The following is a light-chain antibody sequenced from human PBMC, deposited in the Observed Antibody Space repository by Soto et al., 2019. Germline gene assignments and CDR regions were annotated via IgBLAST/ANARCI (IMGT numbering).Light chain of an antibody. V-gene: IGLV2-14*01. J-gene: IGLJ1*01. Sequence: QSVLTQPDSVSGSPGQSSTISCTGTSSDVGGYNYVSWYQQHPGKAPKLMIYDVSNRPSGVSNRFSGSKSGNTASLTISGLQAEDEADYYCRSYTSSSTLVFGTGTKVTVL. CDR1: SSDVGGYNY. CDR2: DVS. CDR3: RSYTSSSTLV.